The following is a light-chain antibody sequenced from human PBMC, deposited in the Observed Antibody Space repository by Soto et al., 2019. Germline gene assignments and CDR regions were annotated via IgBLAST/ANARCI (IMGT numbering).Light chain of an antibody. Sequence: EIVLTQSPGTLSLSPGEGATLSCRASQSINSFLAWYQQRRGQAPRLLIHGASNRATGIPDRFSGSGSGPDFTLSISRLEHEDFAVYYCQQYGGSPRTFGQGTKLDIK. J-gene: IGKJ1*01. CDR1: QSINSF. CDR3: QQYGGSPRT. CDR2: GAS. V-gene: IGKV3-20*01.